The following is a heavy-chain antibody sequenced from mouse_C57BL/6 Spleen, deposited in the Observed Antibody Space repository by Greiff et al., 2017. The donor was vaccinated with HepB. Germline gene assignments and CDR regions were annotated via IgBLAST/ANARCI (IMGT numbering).Heavy chain of an antibody. V-gene: IGHV1-26*01. CDR2: INPNNGGT. J-gene: IGHJ4*01. Sequence: EVQLQQSGPELVKPGASVKISCKASGYTFTDYYMNWVKQSHGKSLEWIGDINPNNGGTSYNQKFKGKATLTVDKSSRTAYMELLSLTSEDSAVYYCAKFTYAMDYWGQGTSVTVSS. CDR1: GYTFTDYY. CDR3: AKFTYAMDY.